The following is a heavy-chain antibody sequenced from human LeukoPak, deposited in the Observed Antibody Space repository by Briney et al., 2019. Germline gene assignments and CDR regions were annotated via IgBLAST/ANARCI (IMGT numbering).Heavy chain of an antibody. J-gene: IGHJ4*02. CDR1: GFIFSNYA. CDR2: ISGSGGST. D-gene: IGHD2-15*01. V-gene: IGHV3-23*01. Sequence: GGSLRLSCAASGFIFSNYAMSWVRQAPGRGLEWVSVISGSGGSTYYADSVKGRFTISRDNSKNTLYLQMSSLRAEDTAVYYCAKENVVVAAAVPDYWGQGALVSVSS. CDR3: AKENVVVAAAVPDY.